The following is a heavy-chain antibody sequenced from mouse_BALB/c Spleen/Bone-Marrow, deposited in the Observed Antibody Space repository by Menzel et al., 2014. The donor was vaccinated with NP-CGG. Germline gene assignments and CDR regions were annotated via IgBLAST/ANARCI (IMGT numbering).Heavy chain of an antibody. CDR3: ASTGTRGFAY. CDR2: IHYSGSA. V-gene: IGHV3-1*02. CDR1: GYSITSTYS. J-gene: IGHJ3*01. Sequence: EVKLVESGPDLVKPSQSLSLTCTVTGYSITSTYSWHWIRQFPGNKLEWMGYIHYSGSAYYNPSLKSRISTTRDTSKNQFFLQLHSVTTADTATYYCASTGTRGFAYWGQGTLVTVSA. D-gene: IGHD4-1*02.